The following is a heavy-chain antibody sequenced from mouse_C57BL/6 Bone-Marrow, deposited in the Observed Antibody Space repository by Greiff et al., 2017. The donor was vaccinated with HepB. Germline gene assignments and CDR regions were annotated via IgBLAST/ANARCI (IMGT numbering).Heavy chain of an antibody. V-gene: IGHV5-4*01. CDR3: AREVTGTLYYFDY. Sequence: EVQRVESGGGLVKPGGSLKLSCAASGFTFSSYAMSWVRQTPEKRLEWVATISDGGSYTYYPDNVKGRFTISRDNAKNNLYLQMSHLKSEDTAMYYCAREVTGTLYYFDYWGQGTTLTVSS. CDR2: ISDGGSYT. D-gene: IGHD4-1*01. CDR1: GFTFSSYA. J-gene: IGHJ2*01.